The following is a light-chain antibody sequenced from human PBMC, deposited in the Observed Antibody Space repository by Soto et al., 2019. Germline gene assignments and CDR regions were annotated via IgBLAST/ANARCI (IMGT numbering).Light chain of an antibody. CDR1: SSDVGGYNF. CDR2: DVT. Sequence: QSALTQPPSAPGSPGQSVTISCTGTSSDVGGYNFVSWHQQHPGKAPKFLIYDVTKRPSGVPDRFSGSKSGNTASLTVSGLQAADEADYYCTSHAGSGTVFGSGTKLTVL. V-gene: IGLV2-8*01. CDR3: TSHAGSGTV. J-gene: IGLJ1*01.